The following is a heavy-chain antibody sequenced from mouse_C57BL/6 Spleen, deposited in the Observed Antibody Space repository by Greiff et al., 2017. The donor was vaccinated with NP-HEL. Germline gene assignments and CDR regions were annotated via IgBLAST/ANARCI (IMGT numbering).Heavy chain of an antibody. Sequence: QVQLKQPGAELVKPGASVKLSCKASGYTFTSYWMHWVKQRPGRGLEWIGRIDPNSGGTKYNEKFKSKATLTVDKPSSTAYMQLSSLTSEDSAVYYCARREDYGSIYWYFDVWGTGTTVTVSS. D-gene: IGHD1-1*01. V-gene: IGHV1-72*01. CDR2: IDPNSGGT. CDR1: GYTFTSYW. J-gene: IGHJ1*03. CDR3: ARREDYGSIYWYFDV.